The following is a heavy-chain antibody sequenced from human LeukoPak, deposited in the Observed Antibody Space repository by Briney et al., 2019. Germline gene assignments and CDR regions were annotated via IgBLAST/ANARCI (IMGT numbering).Heavy chain of an antibody. D-gene: IGHD3-3*01. Sequence: SETLSLTCAVSGYSISSGYYWGWIRQPPGKGLEWIGSIYHSGSTYYNPSLKSRVTISVDTSKSQFSLKLSSVTAADTAVYYCARLVTRITIFGVVIPNWFDPWGQGTLVTVSS. CDR2: IYHSGST. CDR1: GYSISSGYY. J-gene: IGHJ5*02. V-gene: IGHV4-38-2*01. CDR3: ARLVTRITIFGVVIPNWFDP.